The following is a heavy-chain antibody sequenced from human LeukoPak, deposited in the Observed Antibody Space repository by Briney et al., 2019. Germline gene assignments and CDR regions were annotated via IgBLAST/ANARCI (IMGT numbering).Heavy chain of an antibody. CDR1: GYTFTGYY. D-gene: IGHD3-10*01. CDR2: INPNSGGT. CDR3: ARGGRRITMVRGVMGCDY. Sequence: ASVKVSCEASGYTFTGYYMHWVRQAPGQGLEWMGWINPNSGGTNYAQKFQGRVTMTRDTSISTAYMELSRLRSDDTAVYYCARGGRRITMVRGVMGCDYWGQGTLVTVSS. J-gene: IGHJ4*02. V-gene: IGHV1-2*02.